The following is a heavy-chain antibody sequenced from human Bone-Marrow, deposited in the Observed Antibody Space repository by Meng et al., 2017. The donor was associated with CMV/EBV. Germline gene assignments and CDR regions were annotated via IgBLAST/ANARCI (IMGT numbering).Heavy chain of an antibody. V-gene: IGHV3-21*01. J-gene: IGHJ4*02. CDR1: GFTFSGYS. D-gene: IGHD3-3*01. CDR2: ISSSSSYI. CDR3: AGATTIFGVVKNNYFDN. Sequence: GGSLRLSCAASGFTFSGYSMNWVRQAPGKGLEWVSSISSSSSYIYYADSVKGRFTISRDNAKYLLYLQMNSLRAEDTAVYYCAGATTIFGVVKNNYFDNWGQGTLVAVSS.